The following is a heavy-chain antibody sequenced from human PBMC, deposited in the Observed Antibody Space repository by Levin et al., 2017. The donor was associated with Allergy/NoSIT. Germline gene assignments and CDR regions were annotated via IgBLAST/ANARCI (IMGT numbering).Heavy chain of an antibody. D-gene: IGHD5-18*01. CDR3: TRSLETAMAPYYADY. CDR1: GGSINSNDHF. J-gene: IGHJ4*02. CDR2: IHSSGST. Sequence: SETLSLICSVSGGSINSNDHFWGWVRQPPGRGLEWIGNIHSSGSTYYTASLRSRATISIDTSNKQFSLRLRSVTAADTAMYYCTRSLETAMAPYYADYWGQGTLVSVSS. V-gene: IGHV4-39*07.